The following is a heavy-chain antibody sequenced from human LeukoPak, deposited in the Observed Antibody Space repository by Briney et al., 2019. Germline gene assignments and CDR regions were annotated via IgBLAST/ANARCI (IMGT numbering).Heavy chain of an antibody. J-gene: IGHJ4*02. Sequence: QSGGSLRLSCAASGFAVSSKYMNWVRQAPGKGLEWVTVIYLDGRADYADSVKGRFTISSDNSKNTVYLQMNSLKDEDTAVYYCARDAETSLANWGQGTLVTVSP. CDR2: IYLDGRA. CDR3: ARDAETSLAN. D-gene: IGHD5-24*01. V-gene: IGHV3-66*01. CDR1: GFAVSSKY.